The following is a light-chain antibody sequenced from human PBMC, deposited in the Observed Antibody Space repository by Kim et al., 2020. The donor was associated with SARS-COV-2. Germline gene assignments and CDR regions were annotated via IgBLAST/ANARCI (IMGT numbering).Light chain of an antibody. CDR3: QQYTTSPPAYT. V-gene: IGKV3-20*01. J-gene: IGKJ2*01. Sequence: PGETATHACTVSQRISSEFLAVYQQISGQPPRLLIFWGSNRAAGIPDRFSGGGSGTDVTLTITRLEPADSAVYYCQQYTTSPPAYTFGQGTKLEI. CDR1: QRISSEF. CDR2: WGS.